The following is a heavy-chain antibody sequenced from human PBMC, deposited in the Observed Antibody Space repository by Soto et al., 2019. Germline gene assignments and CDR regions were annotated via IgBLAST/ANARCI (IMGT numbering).Heavy chain of an antibody. J-gene: IGHJ6*03. CDR3: ARDPITMVRGVIFHPNMDV. V-gene: IGHV1-69*04. Sequence: GASVKVSCKASGGTFSSYTISWVRQAPGQGLEWMGRIIPILGIANYAQKFQGRVTITADKSTSTAYMELSSLRSEDTAVYYCARDPITMVRGVIFHPNMDVWGKGTTVTVSS. CDR2: IIPILGIA. CDR1: GGTFSSYT. D-gene: IGHD3-10*01.